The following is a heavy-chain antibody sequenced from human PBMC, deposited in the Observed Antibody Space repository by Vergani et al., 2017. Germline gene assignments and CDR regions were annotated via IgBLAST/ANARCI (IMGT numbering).Heavy chain of an antibody. Sequence: VQLLESGGGLVQPGGSLRLSCEASGFTFSAHAMSWVRQAPGKGLEWIGEIHRSGSTKYNPSLKSRVTISVDMSKNEFSLKLNTVTAADTAVYYCARGPHDFSSREIDTWGQGILVTVSS. V-gene: IGHV4-4*02. D-gene: IGHD6-6*01. CDR2: IHRSGST. J-gene: IGHJ5*02. CDR3: ARGPHDFSSREIDT. CDR1: GFTFSAHAM.